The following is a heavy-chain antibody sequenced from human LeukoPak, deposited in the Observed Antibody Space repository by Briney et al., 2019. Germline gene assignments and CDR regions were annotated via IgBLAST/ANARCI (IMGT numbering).Heavy chain of an antibody. Sequence: GGSLRLSCAASGFTFSSYGMHWVRQAPGKGLEWVAVISYDGSNKYYADSVKGRFTISRDNSKNTLYLQMNSLRAEDTAVYYCAKEDQIVGATGLDYWGQGTLVTVSS. V-gene: IGHV3-30*18. CDR2: ISYDGSNK. CDR3: AKEDQIVGATGLDY. CDR1: GFTFSSYG. D-gene: IGHD1-26*01. J-gene: IGHJ4*02.